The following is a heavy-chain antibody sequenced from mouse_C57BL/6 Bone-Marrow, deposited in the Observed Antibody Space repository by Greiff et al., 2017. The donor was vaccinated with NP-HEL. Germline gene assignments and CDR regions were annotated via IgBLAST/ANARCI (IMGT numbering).Heavy chain of an antibody. D-gene: IGHD3-3*01. CDR1: GYTFTSYG. CDR2: IYPRSGNT. V-gene: IGHV1-81*01. J-gene: IGHJ3*01. CDR3: ARRDSAWFAY. Sequence: QVQLKESGAELARPGASVKLSCKASGYTFTSYGISWVKQSTGQGLEWIGEIYPRSGNTYYNEKFKGKATLTADKSSSTAYMELRSLTSEDSAVYFCARRDSAWFAYWGQGTLVTVSA.